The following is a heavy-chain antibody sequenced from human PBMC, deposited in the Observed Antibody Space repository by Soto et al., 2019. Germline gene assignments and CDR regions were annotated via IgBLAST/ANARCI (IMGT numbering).Heavy chain of an antibody. J-gene: IGHJ4*02. CDR2: ISSSSSYI. CDR3: ARDPHYYDSSYYFDY. CDR1: GFTFSSYS. D-gene: IGHD3-22*01. V-gene: IGHV3-21*01. Sequence: GSLRLSCAASGFTFSSYSMNWVRQAPGKGLEWVSSISSSSSYIYYADSVKGRFTISRDNAKNSLYLQMNSLRAEDTAVYYCARDPHYYDSSYYFDYWGQGTLVTVSS.